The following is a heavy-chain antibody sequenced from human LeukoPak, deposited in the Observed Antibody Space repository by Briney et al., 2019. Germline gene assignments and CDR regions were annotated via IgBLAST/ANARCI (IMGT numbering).Heavy chain of an antibody. V-gene: IGHV6-1*01. CDR1: GDSVSSSTAA. Sequence: SQTLSLTCALSGDSVSSSTAAWNWVRQSPSRGLEWLRRTYYRSNKWYSDFAEYVKSRITIDPDTSKNQFSLQLNSVTPDDTAVYFCARGQTYSGRIFDYWGQGILVTVSS. J-gene: IGHJ4*02. CDR2: TYYRSNKWYS. D-gene: IGHD1-26*01. CDR3: ARGQTYSGRIFDY.